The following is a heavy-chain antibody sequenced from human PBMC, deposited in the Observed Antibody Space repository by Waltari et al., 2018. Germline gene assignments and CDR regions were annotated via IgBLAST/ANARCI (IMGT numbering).Heavy chain of an antibody. J-gene: IGHJ4*02. CDR3: AREGGNYSPLGY. CDR2: DNPSGST. D-gene: IGHD1-26*01. CDR1: GGSFSGYY. V-gene: IGHV4-34*02. Sequence: QVQLQQWGTGLLKPSAPLSLTCDVYGGSFSGYYWSWIRQSPGKGLEWIGEDNPSGSTDYNPSLKSRVTISVDTSKNQFSLKLTSVTAADTAVYYCAREGGNYSPLGYWGQGTLVTVSS.